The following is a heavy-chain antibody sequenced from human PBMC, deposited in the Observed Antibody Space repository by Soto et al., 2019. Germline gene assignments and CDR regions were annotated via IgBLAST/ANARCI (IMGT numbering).Heavy chain of an antibody. CDR2: IYSSGST. D-gene: IGHD3-22*01. Sequence: KTSETLSLTCTVSSGSISGYHWSWFRQTPGKGPEWIGYIYSSGSTNYNASLKSRLTISIDTSKNQFALQLKSVTAADTAVYFCARYSSESSDYYLQDYWGQGTLVTVSS. V-gene: IGHV4-59*01. CDR1: SGSISGYH. CDR3: ARYSSESSDYYLQDY. J-gene: IGHJ4*02.